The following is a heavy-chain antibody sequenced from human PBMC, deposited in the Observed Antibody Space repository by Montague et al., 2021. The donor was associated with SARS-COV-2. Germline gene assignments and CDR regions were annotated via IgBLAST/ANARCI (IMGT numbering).Heavy chain of an antibody. D-gene: IGHD2-2*01. CDR1: GGSFSTYS. CDR2: IHHGGTT. V-gene: IGHV4-34*01. J-gene: IGHJ6*03. Sequence: SETLSLTCAVHGGSFSTYSWNWIRQPPGKGLEWIGEIHHGGTTNYNPSLKSRVTISADTSKNQFSLKLISVAAADTAVYYCARLGDGVVPAPRLGVGPYYSYYYMDVWGKGTTVTVSS. CDR3: ARLGDGVVPAPRLGVGPYYSYYYMDV.